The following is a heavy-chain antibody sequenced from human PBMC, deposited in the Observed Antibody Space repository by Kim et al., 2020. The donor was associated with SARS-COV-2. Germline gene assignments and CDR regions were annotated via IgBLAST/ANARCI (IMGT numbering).Heavy chain of an antibody. D-gene: IGHD5-12*01. V-gene: IGHV3-33*06. CDR1: GFTFSSYG. CDR2: IWYDGSNK. Sequence: GGSLRLSCAASGFTFSSYGMHWVRQAPGKGLEWVAIIWYDGSNKYYAESVKGRFTISRDNSKNTLYLQMNSLRAEDTAVYYCAKDFNVDHFDYWGQGTLVTVSS. J-gene: IGHJ4*02. CDR3: AKDFNVDHFDY.